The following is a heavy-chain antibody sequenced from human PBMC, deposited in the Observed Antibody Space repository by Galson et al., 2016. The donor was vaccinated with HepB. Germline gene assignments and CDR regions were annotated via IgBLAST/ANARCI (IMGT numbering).Heavy chain of an antibody. CDR2: IIPMSGTT. V-gene: IGHV1-69*06. CDR3: ARAFGGDYDCCDP. J-gene: IGHJ5*02. CDR1: GGTFSSTA. Sequence: SVKVSCKVTGGTFSSTAINWVRQAPGQGLEYMGRIIPMSGTTYYAQKFQGRVTITADKPTTTSYMELSSLRSEDTAVYYCARAFGGDYDCCDPWGQGTLVTVSS. D-gene: IGHD4-17*01.